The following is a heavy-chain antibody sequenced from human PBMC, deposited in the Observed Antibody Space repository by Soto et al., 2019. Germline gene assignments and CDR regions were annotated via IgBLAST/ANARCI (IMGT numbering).Heavy chain of an antibody. D-gene: IGHD3-3*01. V-gene: IGHV3-30*18. CDR2: ISYDGSNK. J-gene: IGHJ6*02. CDR3: AKGIEVTIKYYYYYGMDV. Sequence: QVQLVESGGGVVQPGRSLRLSCAASGFTFSSYGMHWVRQAPGKGLEWVAVISYDGSNKYYADSVKGRLTISRDNSKNTLYLQMNSLRAEDTAVYYCAKGIEVTIKYYYYYGMDVWGQGTTVTVSS. CDR1: GFTFSSYG.